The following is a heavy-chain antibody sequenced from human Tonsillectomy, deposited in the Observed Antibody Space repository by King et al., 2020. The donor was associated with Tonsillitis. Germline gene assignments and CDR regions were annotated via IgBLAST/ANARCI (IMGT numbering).Heavy chain of an antibody. D-gene: IGHD3-9*01. J-gene: IGHJ4*02. V-gene: IGHV1-24*01. CDR2: FDPEDGET. CDR3: ATGRYFAWLAFGY. Sequence: QLVQSGAEVKTPGASVRVSCKISGHNLNELSMHWVRQAPGKGLEWMGGFDPEDGETKYAQKFQGRVTMTEDASTDTAYMDLSSLRSDDTAVYYCATGRYFAWLAFGYWGQGTLVTVAS. CDR1: GHNLNELS.